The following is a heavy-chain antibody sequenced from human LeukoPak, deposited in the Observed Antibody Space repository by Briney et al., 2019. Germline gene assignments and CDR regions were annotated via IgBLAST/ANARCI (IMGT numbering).Heavy chain of an antibody. CDR3: ARDDIVATTN. CDR2: VSDGGGNT. CDR1: GFTFSTYA. D-gene: IGHD5-12*01. V-gene: IGHV3-23*01. Sequence: GGSLRLSCAASGFTFSTYAMSWVRQAPVKGLEWVSAVSDGGGNTYYADSVKGRFTISRDNSKNTLYLQMNSLRAEDTAVYYCARDDIVATTNWGQGTLVTVSS. J-gene: IGHJ4*02.